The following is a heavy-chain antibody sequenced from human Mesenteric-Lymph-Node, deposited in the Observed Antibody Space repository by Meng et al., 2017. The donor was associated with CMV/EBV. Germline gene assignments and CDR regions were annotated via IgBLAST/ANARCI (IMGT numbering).Heavy chain of an antibody. D-gene: IGHD3-3*01. J-gene: IGHJ5*02. CDR1: GGSISSSSYY. V-gene: IGHV4-39*07. Sequence: SETLSLTCTVSGGSISSSSYYWGWIRQPPGKGLEWIGSIYYSGSTYYNPSLKSRVTISVDTSKNQFSLKLSSVTAADTAVYYCARDGLRITIFGVVTRNWFDPWGQGTLVTVSS. CDR2: IYYSGST. CDR3: ARDGLRITIFGVVTRNWFDP.